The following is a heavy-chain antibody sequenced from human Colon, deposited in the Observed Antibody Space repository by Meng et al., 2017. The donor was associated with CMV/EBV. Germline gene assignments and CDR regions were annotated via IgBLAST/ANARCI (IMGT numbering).Heavy chain of an antibody. D-gene: IGHD2-2*01. CDR2: MNYGGSK. CDR3: ARGVHGRYCPGTTCYPVDD. J-gene: IGHJ4*02. V-gene: IGHV4-39*07. CDR1: GVSIRSSSYY. Sequence: SQTLSLTCTVSGVSIRSSSYYWGWIRHTPGKGLEWIGNMNYGGSKYYNPSLKSRVSISADTSKDQFFLKLTSVTAADTAVYYCARGVHGRYCPGTTCYPVDDWGQGTLVTVSS.